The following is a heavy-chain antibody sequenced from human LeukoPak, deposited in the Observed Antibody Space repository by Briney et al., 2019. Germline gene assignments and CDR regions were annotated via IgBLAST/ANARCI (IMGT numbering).Heavy chain of an antibody. CDR2: ISGSGVGT. D-gene: IGHD5-18*01. CDR1: GFNLSSYA. Sequence: GGSLRLSCAASGFNLSSYAMSWVRQAPGKRLEWVSVISGSGVGTYYADSVKGRFTISRDNSKNTLDLQMNSLRAEDTAVYYCAKGDTSIVRRYYFDYWGQGTLVTVSS. V-gene: IGHV3-23*01. J-gene: IGHJ4*02. CDR3: AKGDTSIVRRYYFDY.